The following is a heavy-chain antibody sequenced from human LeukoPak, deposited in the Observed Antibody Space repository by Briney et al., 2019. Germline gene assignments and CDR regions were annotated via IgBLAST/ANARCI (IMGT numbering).Heavy chain of an antibody. Sequence: GGSLRLSCAASGFTFSSYAMSWVRQAPGKGLEWVSAISGSGGSTYYADSVKGRFTISRDNSKNTLYLQMNSLRAEDTAVYYCAGHGYDDDDLSLTWGQGTLVTVSS. CDR2: ISGSGGST. CDR1: GFTFSSYA. CDR3: AGHGYDDDDLSLT. V-gene: IGHV3-23*01. J-gene: IGHJ5*02. D-gene: IGHD3-16*01.